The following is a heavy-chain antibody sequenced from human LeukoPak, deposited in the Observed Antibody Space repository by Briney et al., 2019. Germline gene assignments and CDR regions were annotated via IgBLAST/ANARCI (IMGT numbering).Heavy chain of an antibody. J-gene: IGHJ4*02. CDR1: GFTFSDYY. Sequence: GGSLRLSCAASGFTFSDYYMSWIRQAPGKGLEWVSYISSSGSTIYYADSVKGRFTISRDNAKNSLYLQMNSLRAEDTAVYYCARGLGDYYDSSGYPPPLNYWGQGTLVTVSS. V-gene: IGHV3-11*01. CDR3: ARGLGDYYDSSGYPPPLNY. CDR2: ISSSGSTI. D-gene: IGHD3-22*01.